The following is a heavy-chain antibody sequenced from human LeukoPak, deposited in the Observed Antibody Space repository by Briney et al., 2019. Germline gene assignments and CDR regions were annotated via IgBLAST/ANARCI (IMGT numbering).Heavy chain of an antibody. Sequence: ASVKVSCKASGYTFTSYGISWVRQAPGQGLEWMGWISAYNGNTNYAQKLQGRVTMTTDTSTSTAYMELRSLRSDDTAVYYCARGHRRGVVVTAIHDYWGQGTLVTVSS. J-gene: IGHJ4*02. CDR3: ARGHRRGVVVTAIHDY. CDR1: GYTFTSYG. V-gene: IGHV1-18*01. CDR2: ISAYNGNT. D-gene: IGHD2-21*02.